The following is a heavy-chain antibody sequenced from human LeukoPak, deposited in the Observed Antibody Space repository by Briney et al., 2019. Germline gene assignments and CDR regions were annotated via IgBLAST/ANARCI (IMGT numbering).Heavy chain of an antibody. CDR3: ARDRGYYTFDY. CDR1: IYSISSGYH. D-gene: IGHD3-3*01. J-gene: IGHJ4*02. Sequence: SETLSLTSTVSIYSISSGYHWGWVRQSPGKGLEWIGCIYYRGNTYYNPSLKSRVTISLDTSKNQFSLKLTSVTAAETAIYYCARDRGYYTFDYWGQGTLVTVSS. V-gene: IGHV4-38-2*02. CDR2: IYYRGNT.